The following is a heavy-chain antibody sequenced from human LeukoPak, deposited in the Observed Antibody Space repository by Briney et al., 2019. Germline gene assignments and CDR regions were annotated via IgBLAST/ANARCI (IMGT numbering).Heavy chain of an antibody. CDR2: IWYDGINK. J-gene: IGHJ3*02. V-gene: IGHV3-33*01. D-gene: IGHD3-22*01. Sequence: GGSLRLSCAASGFTFRTFGMHWVRQAPGKGLEWEAIIWYDGINKYCADSVKGRFTISRDNSKNTLYLQMNSLRAEDTAVYYCARDYYDSSGQLHAGAHAFDIWGQGTMVTVSS. CDR1: GFTFRTFG. CDR3: ARDYYDSSGQLHAGAHAFDI.